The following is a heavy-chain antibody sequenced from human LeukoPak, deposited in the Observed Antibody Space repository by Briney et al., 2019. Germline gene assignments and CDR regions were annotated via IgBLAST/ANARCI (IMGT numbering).Heavy chain of an antibody. J-gene: IGHJ4*02. D-gene: IGHD3-22*01. CDR1: GFTFSSYD. V-gene: IGHV3-13*01. CDR3: AKDPTHYRVWDYYETIGLSY. CDR2: IGTAGDT. Sequence: GGSLRLSCAASGFTFSSYDMHWVRQATGKGLEWVSAIGTAGDTYYPGSVKGRFTISRENAKNSLYLQMNSLRAEDTAVYYCAKDPTHYRVWDYYETIGLSYWGQGTLVTVSS.